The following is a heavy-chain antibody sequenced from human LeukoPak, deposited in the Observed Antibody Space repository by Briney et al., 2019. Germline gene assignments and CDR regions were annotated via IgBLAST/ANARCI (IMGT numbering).Heavy chain of an antibody. CDR1: GYSISSGYY. J-gene: IGHJ5*02. V-gene: IGHV4-38-2*02. Sequence: SETLSLTCAVSGYSISSGYYWGWIRQPPGKGLEWIGSIYHSGSTYYDPSLKSRVTISVNTSKNPFSLKLSSVTAADTAVYYCARELSAMTTFNWSDPWGQGTLVTVSS. CDR3: ARELSAMTTFNWSDP. CDR2: IYHSGST. D-gene: IGHD5-18*01.